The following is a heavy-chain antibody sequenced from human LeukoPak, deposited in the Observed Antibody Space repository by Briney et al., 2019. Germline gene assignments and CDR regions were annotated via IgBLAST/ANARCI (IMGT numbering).Heavy chain of an antibody. CDR1: GFTFSSYG. J-gene: IGHJ4*02. Sequence: GGSLRLTCAASGFTFSSYGMHWVRQAPGKGLEWVAFIRYDGSNKYYADSVKGRFTISRDNSKNTLYLQMNSLRAEDTAVYYCAKGDSSSWYYFDYWGQGTLVTVSS. V-gene: IGHV3-30*02. CDR3: AKGDSSSWYYFDY. D-gene: IGHD6-13*01. CDR2: IRYDGSNK.